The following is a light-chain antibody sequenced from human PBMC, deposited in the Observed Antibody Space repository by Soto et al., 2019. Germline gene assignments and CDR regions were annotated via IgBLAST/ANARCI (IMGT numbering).Light chain of an antibody. V-gene: IGKV3-15*01. CDR1: QNVKSD. Sequence: EIVMTQSPSTLSVSPVERATLSCRASQNVKSDLAWYQQKRGQAPRLLIYGASTRATGIPARFSGSGSGTEFTLTISSLQSGDFAVYYCQQYNNWPRTFGQGTKVDIK. CDR3: QQYNNWPRT. J-gene: IGKJ1*01. CDR2: GAS.